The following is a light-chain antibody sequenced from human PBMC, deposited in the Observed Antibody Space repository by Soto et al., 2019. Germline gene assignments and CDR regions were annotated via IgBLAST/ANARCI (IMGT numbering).Light chain of an antibody. CDR2: DAS. Sequence: IRVSKSPFTLSVSVGDRVTITFRASQGISGWLSWYQQKPGKAPKLLIYDASSLESGFPSRFSGSGSRTEFTLIISSLQPEDFATYYCQQYNSYSRTSGQGAMAAI. V-gene: IGKV1-5*01. CDR3: QQYNSYSRT. CDR1: QGISGW. J-gene: IGKJ1*01.